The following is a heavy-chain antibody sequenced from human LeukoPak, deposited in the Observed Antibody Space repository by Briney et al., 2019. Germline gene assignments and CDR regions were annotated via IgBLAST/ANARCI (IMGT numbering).Heavy chain of an antibody. V-gene: IGHV4-59*08. Sequence: SETLSLTCTVSGGSISGYYWSWIRQPPGKGLEWIGFIYYSGSTKYNPSLKSRVTISVDASKNQFSLKLTSVTAADTAVYYCARYGSGSYSDDHFQHWGQGTLVTVSS. CDR1: GGSISGYY. CDR2: IYYSGST. J-gene: IGHJ1*01. CDR3: ARYGSGSYSDDHFQH. D-gene: IGHD3-10*01.